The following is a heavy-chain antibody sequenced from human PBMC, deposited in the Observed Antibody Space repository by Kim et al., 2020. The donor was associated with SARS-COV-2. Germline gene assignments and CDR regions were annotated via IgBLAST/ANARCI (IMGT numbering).Heavy chain of an antibody. CDR3: ARESYLGAIDY. V-gene: IGHV4-59*01. D-gene: IGHD1-26*01. J-gene: IGHJ4*02. CDR1: GGSISSYY. Sequence: SETLSLTCTVSGGSISSYYWSWIRQPPGKGLEWIGYIYYSGSTNYNPSLKSRVTISVDTSKNQFSLKLSSVTAADTAVYYCARESYLGAIDYWGQGTLVTVSS. CDR2: IYYSGST.